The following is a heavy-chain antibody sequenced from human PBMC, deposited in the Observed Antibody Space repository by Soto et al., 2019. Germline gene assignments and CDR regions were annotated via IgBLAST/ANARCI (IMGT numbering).Heavy chain of an antibody. V-gene: IGHV3-11*01. CDR3: APLSADRSGYYHNDAFDI. Sequence: GGSLRLSCAASGFTFSDYYMSWIRQAPGKGLEWVSYISSSGSTIYYADSVKGRFTISRDNAKNSLYLQMNSLRAEDTAVYYCAPLSADRSGYYHNDAFDIWGQGTKVTVS. D-gene: IGHD3-22*01. J-gene: IGHJ3*02. CDR2: ISSSGSTI. CDR1: GFTFSDYY.